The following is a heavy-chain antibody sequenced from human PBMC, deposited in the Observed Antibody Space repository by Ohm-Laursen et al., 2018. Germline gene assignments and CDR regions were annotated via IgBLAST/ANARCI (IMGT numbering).Heavy chain of an antibody. J-gene: IGHJ4*02. Sequence: LSLTRAASGFTFSSPAMSWVRQAPGKGLECFSSISSNGGTTYYTDSVKGRFTLSRDNSKNTLYLRMDSLRADDTAVYYCAKAGPYYLDYWGQGTLVTVSS. CDR1: GFTFSSPA. V-gene: IGHV3-23*01. CDR2: ISSNGGTT. CDR3: AKAGPYYLDY.